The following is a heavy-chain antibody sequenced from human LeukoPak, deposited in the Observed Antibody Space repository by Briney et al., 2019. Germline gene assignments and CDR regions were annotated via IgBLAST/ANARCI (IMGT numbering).Heavy chain of an antibody. D-gene: IGHD3-10*02. CDR1: GFTFSTYG. CDR3: AELGITMIGGV. CDR2: VSGSGSTT. J-gene: IGHJ6*04. Sequence: PGGSLRLSCEASGFTFSTYGINWGHQAPGKGLEWISAVSGSGSTTYYARSVKGRFTVSRDNSKNTLYLQMNSLRAEDTAVYYCAELGITMIGGVWGKGTTVTISS. V-gene: IGHV3-23*01.